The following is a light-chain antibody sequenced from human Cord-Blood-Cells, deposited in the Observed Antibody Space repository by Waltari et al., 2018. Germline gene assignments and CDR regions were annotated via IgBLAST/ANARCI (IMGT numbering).Light chain of an antibody. CDR2: EVS. J-gene: IGLJ2*01. Sequence: PGQSITISCTGTSSDVGGYNYVSWYQQHPGKAPKLMIYEVSNRPSGVSNRFSGSKSGNTASXXISXXXAEDEXXXXCSSYTXXSTLDVVFXGXTKXTX. CDR3: SSYTXXSTLDVV. V-gene: IGLV2-14*01. CDR1: SSDVGGYNY.